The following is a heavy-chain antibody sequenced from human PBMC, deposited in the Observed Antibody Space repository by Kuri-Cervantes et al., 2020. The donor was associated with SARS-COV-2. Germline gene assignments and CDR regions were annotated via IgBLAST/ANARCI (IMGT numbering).Heavy chain of an antibody. J-gene: IGHJ4*02. V-gene: IGHV4-4*02. CDR1: GGSISSSNW. D-gene: IGHD5-18*01. Sequence: GSLRLSCAVSGGSISSSNWWSWVRQPPGKGLEWIGEIYHSGSTNYNPSLKSRVTISVDKSKNQFSLKLSSVTAADTAVYYCARGWGNYVDTAMVLMYWGQGTLVTVSS. CDR2: IYHSGST. CDR3: ARGWGNYVDTAMVLMY.